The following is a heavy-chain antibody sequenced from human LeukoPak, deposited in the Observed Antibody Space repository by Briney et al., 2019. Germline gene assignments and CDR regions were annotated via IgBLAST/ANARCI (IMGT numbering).Heavy chain of an antibody. CDR3: ARGPEYYYMDV. CDR1: GFTFSSYS. Sequence: PGRTLRLSCAASGFTFSSYSMNWVRQAPGKGLEWVSSISSSSSYIYYADSVKGRFTISRDNAKNSLYLQMNSLRAEDTAVYYCARGPEYYYMDVWGKGTTVTISS. V-gene: IGHV3-21*01. J-gene: IGHJ6*03. CDR2: ISSSSSYI.